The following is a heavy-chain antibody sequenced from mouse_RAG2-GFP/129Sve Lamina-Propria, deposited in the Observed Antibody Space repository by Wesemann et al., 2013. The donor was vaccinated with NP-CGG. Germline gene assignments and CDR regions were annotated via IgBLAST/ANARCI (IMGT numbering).Heavy chain of an antibody. CDR1: GYTFTSYW. CDR3: TIDGDGDYLFAY. CDR2: INPSNGGT. D-gene: IGHD2-13*01. V-gene: IGHV1S16*01. Sequence: QVQLQQPGAELVKPGASVKLSCKASGYTFTSYWMHWVKQRPGQGLEWIGEINPSNGGTNYNEKFKSKATLTVDKSSSTAYMQLSSLTSEDSAVYYCTIDGDGDYLFAYWGQGTLVTVSA. J-gene: IGHJ3*01.